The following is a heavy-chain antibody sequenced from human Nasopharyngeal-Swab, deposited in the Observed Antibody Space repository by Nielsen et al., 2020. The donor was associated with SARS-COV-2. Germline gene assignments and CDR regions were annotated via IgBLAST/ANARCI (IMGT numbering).Heavy chain of an antibody. CDR2: IKQDGSEK. D-gene: IGHD4-17*01. Sequence: GGSLRLSCTASGFTFGDYAMSWVRQAPGKGLEWVANIKQDGSEKYYVDSVKGRFTISRDNAKNSLYLQMNSLRAEDTAVYYCARGDDYGYYFDYWGQGTLVTVSS. CDR1: GFTFGDYA. V-gene: IGHV3-7*01. J-gene: IGHJ4*02. CDR3: ARGDDYGYYFDY.